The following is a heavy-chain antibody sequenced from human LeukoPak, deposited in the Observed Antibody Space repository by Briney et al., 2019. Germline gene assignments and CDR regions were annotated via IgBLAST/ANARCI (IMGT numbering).Heavy chain of an antibody. J-gene: IGHJ6*03. D-gene: IGHD5-18*01. CDR3: AINPGYINRRSYYYMDV. CDR2: IYYSGST. CDR1: GGSISSSSYY. V-gene: IGHV4-39*07. Sequence: SETLSLTCTVYGGSISSSSYYWGWIRQPPGKGLEWIGSIYYSGSTYYNPSLKSRVTISVDTSKNQFSLKLSSVTAADTAVYYCAINPGYINRRSYYYMDVWGQGTMVTVSS.